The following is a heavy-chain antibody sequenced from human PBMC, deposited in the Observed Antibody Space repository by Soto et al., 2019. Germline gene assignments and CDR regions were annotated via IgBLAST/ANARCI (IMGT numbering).Heavy chain of an antibody. CDR2: IWYEGSNK. Sequence: QVQLVESGGGVVQPGGSLRLSCTTSGFTFNTYGMHWVSQAPGKGLEWVAIIWYEGSNKYYADSVKGRFTISRDNSKNTLYLQMNGLRAEDTALYYCARADCTGAYCYSWPFNYGVDVWGQGTTVTVSS. CDR3: ARADCTGAYCYSWPFNYGVDV. CDR1: GFTFNTYG. D-gene: IGHD2-15*01. J-gene: IGHJ6*02. V-gene: IGHV3-33*08.